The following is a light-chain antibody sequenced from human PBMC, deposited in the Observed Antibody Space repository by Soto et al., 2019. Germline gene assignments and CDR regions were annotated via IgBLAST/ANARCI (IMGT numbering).Light chain of an antibody. CDR2: GAS. Sequence: EIVLTQSPGTLSLAPGERATLSCMSGQSFSSNYLAWYQQKPGQAPRLLIYGASSRATGIPDRFSGSGSGTDFTLTISRLEPEDFAVYYCQQYGSSGTFGQGTKVDIK. J-gene: IGKJ1*01. V-gene: IGKV3-20*01. CDR1: QSFSSNY. CDR3: QQYGSSGT.